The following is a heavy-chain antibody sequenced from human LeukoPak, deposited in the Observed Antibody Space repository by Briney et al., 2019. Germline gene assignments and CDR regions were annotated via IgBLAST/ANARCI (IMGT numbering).Heavy chain of an antibody. D-gene: IGHD3-22*01. CDR3: ATPLDYYDTSGYHQGGD. CDR2: IKQDGSKK. V-gene: IGHV3-7*03. Sequence: GGSLRLSCAASGFTFSSYWMTWVRQAPGKGLEWVANIKQDGSKKNYVDSVKGRFTISRDNAKNSLYLQMNSLRAEDTAVYYCATPLDYYDTSGYHQGGDWGQGALVTVSS. J-gene: IGHJ4*02. CDR1: GFTFSSYW.